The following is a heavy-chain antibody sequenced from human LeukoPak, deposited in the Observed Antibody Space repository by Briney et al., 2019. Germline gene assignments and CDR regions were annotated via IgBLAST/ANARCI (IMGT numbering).Heavy chain of an antibody. CDR3: ARVTYITLVRGAYYFDY. Sequence: GASVKVSCKASGYTFTGYYLHWVRQAPGQGLEWMGWINPHSGGTNYAQKFQGRVTMTRDTSISTAYMELSRLRSDDTAVYFCARVTYITLVRGAYYFDYWGQGTLVTVSS. D-gene: IGHD3-10*01. J-gene: IGHJ4*02. V-gene: IGHV1-2*02. CDR2: INPHSGGT. CDR1: GYTFTGYY.